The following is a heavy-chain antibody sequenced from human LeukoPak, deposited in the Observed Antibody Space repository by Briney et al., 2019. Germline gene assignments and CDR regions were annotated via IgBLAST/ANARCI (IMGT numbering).Heavy chain of an antibody. Sequence: PGGSLRLSCAASGFTFSNYAMSWVRQAPGKGLEWVSFISSSIYYADSVKGRFTISRDNAKNSLYLQMNSLRAEDTAVYYCARVRYCSSTSCYDAFDIWGQGTMVTVSS. D-gene: IGHD2-2*01. J-gene: IGHJ3*02. CDR3: ARVRYCSSTSCYDAFDI. CDR2: ISSSI. CDR1: GFTFSNYA. V-gene: IGHV3-21*01.